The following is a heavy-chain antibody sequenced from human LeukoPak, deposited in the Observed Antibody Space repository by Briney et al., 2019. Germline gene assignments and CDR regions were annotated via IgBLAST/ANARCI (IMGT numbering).Heavy chain of an antibody. J-gene: IGHJ4*02. V-gene: IGHV1-69*13. CDR2: IIPIFGTA. Sequence: SVTVSCTASGGTFSSYAISWVRQAPGQGLEWMGGIIPIFGTANYAQKFQGRVTITADESTSTAYMELSSLRSEDTAVYYCARDLTSGLRFLEWLRGKYYFDYWGQGTLVTVSS. CDR3: ARDLTSGLRFLEWLRGKYYFDY. CDR1: GGTFSSYA. D-gene: IGHD3-3*01.